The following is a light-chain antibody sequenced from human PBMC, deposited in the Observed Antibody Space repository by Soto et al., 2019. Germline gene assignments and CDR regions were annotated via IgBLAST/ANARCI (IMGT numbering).Light chain of an antibody. V-gene: IGLV2-14*01. CDR1: SSDVGAYNL. CDR2: EVT. CDR3: ASLTTTNFV. J-gene: IGLJ1*01. Sequence: QSVLTQPASVSGSPGQSITISCTGTSSDVGAYNLVSWYQHLPDKAPKIIISEVTNRPSGVADRFSGYKSGNTASLTISGLQDEDEADYYCASLTTTNFVFGCGTKPTVL.